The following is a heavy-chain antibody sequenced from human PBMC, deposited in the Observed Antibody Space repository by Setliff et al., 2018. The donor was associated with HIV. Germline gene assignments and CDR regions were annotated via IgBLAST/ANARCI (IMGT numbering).Heavy chain of an antibody. Sequence: PSETLSLTCAVSGGSISTYYWSWIRQPPGKGLEWIGYIYYSGSTNYNPSLKSRVTISVDTSKNQFSLKLISVTAADTAVYYCARGRGRLLGLFDYWGQGTLVTVSS. CDR3: ARGRGRLLGLFDY. J-gene: IGHJ4*02. CDR1: GGSISTYY. CDR2: IYYSGST. D-gene: IGHD1-26*01. V-gene: IGHV4-59*01.